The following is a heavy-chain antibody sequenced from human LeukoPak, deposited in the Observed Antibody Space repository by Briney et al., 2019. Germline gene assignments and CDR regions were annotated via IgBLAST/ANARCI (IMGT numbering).Heavy chain of an antibody. J-gene: IGHJ4*02. CDR3: ASNHGHCSSTSCYYFDY. Sequence: SVKVSCKASGGTFSSYAISWVRQAPGQGLEWMGGIIPIFGTANYAQKFQGRVTITADESTSTAYMELSSLRSEDTAVYYCASNHGHCSSTSCYYFDYWGQGTLVTVSS. D-gene: IGHD2-2*03. CDR1: GGTFSSYA. V-gene: IGHV1-69*01. CDR2: IIPIFGTA.